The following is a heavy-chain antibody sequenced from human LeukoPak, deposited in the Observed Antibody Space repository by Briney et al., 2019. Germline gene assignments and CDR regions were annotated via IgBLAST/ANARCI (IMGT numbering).Heavy chain of an antibody. D-gene: IGHD2-2*01. J-gene: IGHJ5*02. Sequence: GESLKIPGKAPGDSFTTYWIGGVRQISGKGLDWMGIIIPVDSAPTYSPSFQGQVTISADKSISTAYLQWRSLKASDTAMYYCARHGGGYCRTTSCYLFDPWGQGTLVTVSS. CDR2: IIPVDSAP. V-gene: IGHV5-51*01. CDR1: GDSFTTYW. CDR3: ARHGGGYCRTTSCYLFDP.